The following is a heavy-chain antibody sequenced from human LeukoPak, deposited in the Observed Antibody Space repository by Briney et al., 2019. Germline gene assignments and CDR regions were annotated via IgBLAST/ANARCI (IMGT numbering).Heavy chain of an antibody. V-gene: IGHV4-4*02. D-gene: IGHD2-2*01. CDR3: ARSYCSSTSCYATLNWFDP. CDR2: IYHSGST. Sequence: SGTLSLTCAVSGGSISSSNWWSWVRQPPGKGLEWIGEIYHSGSTNYNPSLKSRVTISVDTSKNQFSLKLSSVTAADTAVYYCARSYCSSTSCYATLNWFDPWGQGTLVTVSS. CDR1: GGSISSSNW. J-gene: IGHJ5*02.